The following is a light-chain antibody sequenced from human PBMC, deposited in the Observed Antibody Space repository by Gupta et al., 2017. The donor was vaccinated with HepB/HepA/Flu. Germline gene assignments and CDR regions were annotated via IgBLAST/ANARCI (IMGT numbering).Light chain of an antibody. CDR2: RNN. Sequence: QSVPTHPPPASGTPGQSVTISCSRSSSNIGSNYVYWYQQLPGTAPKLLIYRNNQRPSGVPDRFSGSKSGTSASLAISGLRSEDEADYYCAAWDDSLSGRVFGGGTKLTVL. CDR1: SSNIGSNY. V-gene: IGLV1-47*01. CDR3: AAWDDSLSGRV. J-gene: IGLJ3*02.